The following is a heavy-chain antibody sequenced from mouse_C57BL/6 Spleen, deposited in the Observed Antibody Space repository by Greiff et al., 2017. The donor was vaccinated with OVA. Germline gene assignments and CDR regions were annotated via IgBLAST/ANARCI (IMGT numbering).Heavy chain of an antibody. J-gene: IGHJ2*01. Sequence: QVQLQQSGAELVKPGASVKISCKASGYAFSSYWMNWVKQRPGKGLEWIGQIYPGDGDTNYNGKFKGKATLTADKSSSTAYMQLSSLTSEDSAVYFCARSGVPFRYFDYWGQGTTLTGSS. D-gene: IGHD2-14*01. CDR2: IYPGDGDT. CDR1: GYAFSSYW. CDR3: ARSGVPFRYFDY. V-gene: IGHV1-80*01.